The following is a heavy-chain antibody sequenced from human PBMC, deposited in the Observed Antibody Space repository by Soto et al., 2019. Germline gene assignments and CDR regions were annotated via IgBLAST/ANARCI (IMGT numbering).Heavy chain of an antibody. CDR3: AKVAHIAAAGPLDY. CDR2: ISTSGGST. Sequence: GGSLRLSCAASGFTFSIYAMNWVRQAPGKGLEWVSAISTSGGSTYYADSVKGRFTISRDNSKNTLYLQMNSLRAEDTAVYYCAKVAHIAAAGPLDYWGQGTLVTVSS. CDR1: GFTFSIYA. J-gene: IGHJ4*02. V-gene: IGHV3-23*01. D-gene: IGHD6-13*01.